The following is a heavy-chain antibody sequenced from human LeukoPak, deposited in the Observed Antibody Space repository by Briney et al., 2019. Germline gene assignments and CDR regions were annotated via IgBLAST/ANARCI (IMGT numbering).Heavy chain of an antibody. J-gene: IGHJ4*01. V-gene: IGHV3-30-3*01. Sequence: GRSLRLSCAASGFTFSSYAMHWVRQAPGKGLEWVAVISYDGSNKYYADPVKGRFTISRDNAKNSLFLQMNSLRVEDTAVYFCASRTNYFNWGQGTLVTVSS. CDR1: GFTFSSYA. D-gene: IGHD1/OR15-1a*01. CDR2: ISYDGSNK. CDR3: ASRTNYFN.